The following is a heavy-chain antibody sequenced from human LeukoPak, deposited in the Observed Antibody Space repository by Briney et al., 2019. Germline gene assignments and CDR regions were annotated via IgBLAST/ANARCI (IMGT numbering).Heavy chain of an antibody. V-gene: IGHV1-8*01. J-gene: IGHJ4*02. CDR1: GYTFTSYD. CDR3: ARERDRYSYGYYFDY. D-gene: IGHD5-18*01. Sequence: ASVTVSCKASGYTFTSYDINWVRQAPGQGLEWMGWMNPNSGNTGYAQKFQGRVTMTRNTSISTAYMELSSLRSEDTAVYYCARERDRYSYGYYFDYWGQGTLVTVSS. CDR2: MNPNSGNT.